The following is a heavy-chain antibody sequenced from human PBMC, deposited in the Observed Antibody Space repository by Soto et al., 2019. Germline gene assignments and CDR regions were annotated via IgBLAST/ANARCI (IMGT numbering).Heavy chain of an antibody. CDR2: INHSGST. V-gene: IGHV4-34*01. Sequence: SETLSLTCAVXGGSFSGYYWSWIRQPPGKGLEWIGEINHSGSTNYNPSLKSRVTISVDTSKNQFSLKLSSVTAADTAVYYCARAFLGAAFDPWGQGTLVTVSS. D-gene: IGHD2-15*01. J-gene: IGHJ5*02. CDR3: ARAFLGAAFDP. CDR1: GGSFSGYY.